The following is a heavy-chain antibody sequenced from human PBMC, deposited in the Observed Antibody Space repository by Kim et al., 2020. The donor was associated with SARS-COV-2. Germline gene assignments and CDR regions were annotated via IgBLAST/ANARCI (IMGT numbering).Heavy chain of an antibody. V-gene: IGHV1-18*01. CDR1: GYTFTSYG. Sequence: ASVKVSCKASGYTFTSYGISWVRQAPGQGHEWMGWISAYNGNTNYAQKLQGRVIMTTDTSTSTAYMELRSLSSDDTAVYYCARQSTVRAVFDYLGQGTLVTVSP. J-gene: IGHJ4*02. CDR3: ARQSTVRAVFDY. CDR2: ISAYNGNT. D-gene: IGHD1-26*01.